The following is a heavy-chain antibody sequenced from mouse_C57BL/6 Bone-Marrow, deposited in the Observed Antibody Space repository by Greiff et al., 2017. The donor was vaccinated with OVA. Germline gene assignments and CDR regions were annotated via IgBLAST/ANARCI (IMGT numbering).Heavy chain of an antibody. CDR1: GFTFSNYW. V-gene: IGHV6-3*01. Sequence: EVKLMESGGGLVQPGGSMKLSCVASGFTFSNYWMNWVRQSPEKGLEWVAQIRLKSDNYATHYAESVKGRFTISRDDSKSSVYLQMNNLRAEDTGIYYCTGKGSSYVGYFDVWGTGTTVTVSS. D-gene: IGHD1-1*01. CDR3: TGKGSSYVGYFDV. CDR2: IRLKSDNYAT. J-gene: IGHJ1*03.